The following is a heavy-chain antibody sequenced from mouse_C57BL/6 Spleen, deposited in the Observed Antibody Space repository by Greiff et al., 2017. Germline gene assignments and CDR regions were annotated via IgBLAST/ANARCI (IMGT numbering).Heavy chain of an antibody. V-gene: IGHV5-6*01. D-gene: IGHD2-4*01. J-gene: IGHJ3*01. CDR1: GFTFSSYG. Sequence: EVHLVASGGDLVKPGGSLKLSCAASGFTFSSYGMSWVRQTPDKRLEWVATISSGGSYTYYPDSVKGRFTISRDNAKNTLYLQMSSLKSEDTAMYYCASVYDYDAGDWFAYWGKGTLVTVYA. CDR2: ISSGGSYT. CDR3: ASVYDYDAGDWFAY.